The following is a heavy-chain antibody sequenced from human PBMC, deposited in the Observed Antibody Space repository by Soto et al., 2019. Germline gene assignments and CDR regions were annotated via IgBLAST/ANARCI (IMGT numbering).Heavy chain of an antibody. CDR2: INHSGST. D-gene: IGHD3-16*01. V-gene: IGHV4-34*01. J-gene: IGHJ4*02. CDR1: GGSFSGYY. Sequence: PSETLSLTCAVYGGSFSGYYWSWIRQPPGKGLEWIGEINHSGSTNYNPSLKSRVTVSVDTSKNQFSLKLSSVTAADTAVYYCASSPFGQLDYWGQGTLVTVSS. CDR3: ASSPFGQLDY.